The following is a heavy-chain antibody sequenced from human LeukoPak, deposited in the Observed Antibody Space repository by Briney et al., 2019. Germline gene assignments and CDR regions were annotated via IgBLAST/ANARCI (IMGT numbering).Heavy chain of an antibody. CDR2: IYYSGST. CDR1: GGSISSYY. Sequence: SETLSLTCTASGGSISSYYWSWIRQPPGKGLEWIGYIYYSGSTNYNPSLKSRVTISVDTSKNQFSLKLSSVTAADTAVYYCARGDGGNFDYWGQGTLVTVSS. J-gene: IGHJ4*02. V-gene: IGHV4-59*01. D-gene: IGHD4-23*01. CDR3: ARGDGGNFDY.